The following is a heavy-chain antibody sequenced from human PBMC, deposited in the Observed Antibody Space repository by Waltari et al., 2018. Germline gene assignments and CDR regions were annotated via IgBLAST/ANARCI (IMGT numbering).Heavy chain of an antibody. CDR1: GFTFINYA. Sequence: QVHLVESGGGVVQPGMSLRLSCTASGFTFINYAMHWVRQGPGKGVECLEGMSSVGGTKYYADSVRARFIVSRDKSTNTLHLQMTSLTSEDDGVYFCARDSQGASASSPEITHWGQVPLVIVSS. V-gene: IGHV3-30-3*01. D-gene: IGHD3-10*01. CDR3: ARDSQGASASSPEITH. CDR2: MSSVGGTK. J-gene: IGHJ4*02.